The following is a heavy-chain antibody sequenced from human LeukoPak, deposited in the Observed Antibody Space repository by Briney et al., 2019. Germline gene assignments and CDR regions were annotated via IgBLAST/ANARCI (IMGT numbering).Heavy chain of an antibody. CDR1: GFTVSSNY. CDR2: IYSGGST. Sequence: GGSLRLSCAASGFTVSSNYMSWVRQAPGKGLEWVSVIYSGGSTYYADSVKGRFTISRDNSKNTLYLQMNSLRAEDTAVYYCASLLYGDSFDYWGQGTLVTVSS. V-gene: IGHV3-66*01. CDR3: ASLLYGDSFDY. D-gene: IGHD4-17*01. J-gene: IGHJ4*02.